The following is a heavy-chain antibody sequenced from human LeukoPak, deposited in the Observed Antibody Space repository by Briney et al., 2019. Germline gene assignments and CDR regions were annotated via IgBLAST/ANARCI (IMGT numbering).Heavy chain of an antibody. J-gene: IGHJ4*02. D-gene: IGHD3-22*01. CDR2: IYPGDSDT. V-gene: IGHV5-51*01. CDR3: ARQGSYDSSGYHYFDY. CDR1: GYSFTTYW. Sequence: GESLKISCKGSGYSFTTYWIGWVRQMPGKGLEWMGIIYPGDSDTRYSPSFQGQVTISADKSISTAYLQWSSLKASDTAMYYCARQGSYDSSGYHYFDYWGQETLVTVSS.